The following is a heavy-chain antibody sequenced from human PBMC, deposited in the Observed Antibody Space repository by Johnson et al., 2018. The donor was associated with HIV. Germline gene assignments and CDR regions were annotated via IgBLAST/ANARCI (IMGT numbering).Heavy chain of an antibody. D-gene: IGHD1-26*01. CDR3: AREERDGINSAFDI. CDR2: IKQDGTEK. CDR1: GFPFTNHW. J-gene: IGHJ3*02. Sequence: MLLVESGGGVVQPGRSLRLSCAASGFPFTNHWMTWVRQPPGRGLEWVANIKQDGTEKYYADSVKGRFTISRDNAKNSLFLQMNSLRAEDTAVYYCAREERDGINSAFDIWGQGTMVTVSS. V-gene: IGHV3-7*01.